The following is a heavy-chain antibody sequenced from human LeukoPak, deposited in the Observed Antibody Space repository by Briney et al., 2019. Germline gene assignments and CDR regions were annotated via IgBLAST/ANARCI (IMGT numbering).Heavy chain of an antibody. CDR1: GGSXSSYY. CDR2: IYYSGST. D-gene: IGHD3-10*01. V-gene: IGHV4-59*01. CDR3: ARAGGVAPDAFDI. J-gene: IGHJ3*02. Sequence: TLSLTCTVSGGSXSSYYWSWVRQPPGKGLEWIGYIYYSGSTNYNPSLKSRVTISVDTSKNQFSLKLSSVTAADTAVYYCARAGGVAPDAFDIWGQGTMVTVSS.